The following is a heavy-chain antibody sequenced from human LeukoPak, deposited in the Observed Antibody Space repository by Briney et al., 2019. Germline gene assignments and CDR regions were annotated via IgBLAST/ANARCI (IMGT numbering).Heavy chain of an antibody. D-gene: IGHD5-12*01. J-gene: IGHJ4*02. CDR3: ASIVVTTIKGGFDY. CDR1: GFTFTNYG. Sequence: GGSLRLSCAASGFTFTNYGIHWVRQAPGKGLEWVAVMWYDGTNKYYADSVKGRFTVSRDNSKNTVYLQLNSLRAEDTAVYYCASIVVTTIKGGFDYWGQGTLVTVSS. CDR2: MWYDGTNK. V-gene: IGHV3-33*01.